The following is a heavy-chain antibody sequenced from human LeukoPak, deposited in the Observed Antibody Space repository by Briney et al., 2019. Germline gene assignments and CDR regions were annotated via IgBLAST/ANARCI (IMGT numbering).Heavy chain of an antibody. D-gene: IGHD3-16*02. V-gene: IGHV1-8*01. Sequence: GASVKVSCKGSGYTFTSYDINWVRQATGQGLEWMGWMNPNSGNTGYAQKFQGRVTMTRNTSISTAYMELSSLRSEDTAVYYCARANYDYVWGSYRFDYWGQGTLVTVSS. CDR2: MNPNSGNT. CDR1: GYTFTSYD. CDR3: ARANYDYVWGSYRFDY. J-gene: IGHJ4*02.